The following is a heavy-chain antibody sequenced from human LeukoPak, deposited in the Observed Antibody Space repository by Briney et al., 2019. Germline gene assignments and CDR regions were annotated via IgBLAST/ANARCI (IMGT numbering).Heavy chain of an antibody. Sequence: PGGSLRLSCAASGFTFSSYSMNWVRQAPGKGLEWVSSISSSSSYIYYADSVKGRFTISRDNAKNSLYLQMNSMRAEDTDVYYCGRDVQVLYYYFYKGGWGKGTTVTISS. J-gene: IGHJ6*03. CDR3: GRDVQVLYYYFYKGG. CDR1: GFTFSSYS. CDR2: ISSSSSYI. V-gene: IGHV3-21*01. D-gene: IGHD2-2*01.